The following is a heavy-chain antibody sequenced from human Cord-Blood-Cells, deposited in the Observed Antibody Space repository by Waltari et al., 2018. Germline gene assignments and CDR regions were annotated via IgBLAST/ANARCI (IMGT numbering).Heavy chain of an antibody. CDR1: GFTFSSYW. CDR3: ARDLYSSSWLFDY. V-gene: IGHV3-7*01. D-gene: IGHD6-13*01. J-gene: IGHJ4*02. CDR2: KKQDGIEK. Sequence: EVQLVESGGGLVQPGGSLRLSCAASGFTFSSYWMSWVRQAPGKGLEWVANKKQDGIEKYSVDAVKGRFTISRDNAKNSLYLQMNSLRADDTAVYYCARDLYSSSWLFDYWGQGTLVTVSS.